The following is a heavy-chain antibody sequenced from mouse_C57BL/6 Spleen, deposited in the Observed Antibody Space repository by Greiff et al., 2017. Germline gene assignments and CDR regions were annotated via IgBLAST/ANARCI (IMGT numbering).Heavy chain of an antibody. CDR1: GYTFTSYW. J-gene: IGHJ3*01. V-gene: IGHV1-74*01. Sequence: VQLQQPGAELVKPGASVKVSCKASGYTFTSYWMHWVKQRPGQGLEWIGRIHPSDSDTNYNQKFKGKATLTVDKSSSTAYMQLSSLTSEDSAVYCCGDGECLLPWFAYWGQGTLVTVSA. CDR2: IHPSDSDT. D-gene: IGHD2-3*01. CDR3: GDGECLLPWFAY.